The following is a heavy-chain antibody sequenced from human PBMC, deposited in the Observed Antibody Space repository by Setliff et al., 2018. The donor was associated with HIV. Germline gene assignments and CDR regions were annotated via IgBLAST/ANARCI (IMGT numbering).Heavy chain of an antibody. Sequence: ASVKVSCKASGYTFTSYYMHWVRQAPGQGLEWMGIINPSGGSTSYAQKFRGRVTMTRDTSTSTVYMELSGLRSEDTAVYYCAKDMNRGGYSDSSPHDFWGQGTLVTVSS. D-gene: IGHD3-22*01. CDR3: AKDMNRGGYSDSSPHDF. J-gene: IGHJ4*02. V-gene: IGHV1-46*01. CDR1: GYTFTSYY. CDR2: INPSGGST.